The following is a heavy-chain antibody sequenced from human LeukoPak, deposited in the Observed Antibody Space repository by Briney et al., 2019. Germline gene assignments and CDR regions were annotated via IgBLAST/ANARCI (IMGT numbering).Heavy chain of an antibody. V-gene: IGHV4-4*07. Sequence: PSETLSLTCTVSGGSISSYYWSWIRQPAGKGLEWIGRIYTSGSTNYNPSLKSRVTMSVDTSKNQFSLKLSSVTAADTAVYYCARGVQDIVVVPAARNFDYWGQGTLVTVSS. CDR2: IYTSGST. CDR1: GGSISSYY. J-gene: IGHJ4*02. CDR3: ARGVQDIVVVPAARNFDY. D-gene: IGHD2-2*01.